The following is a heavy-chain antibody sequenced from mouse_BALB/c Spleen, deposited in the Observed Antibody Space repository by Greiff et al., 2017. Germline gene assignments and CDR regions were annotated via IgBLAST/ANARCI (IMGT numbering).Heavy chain of an antibody. J-gene: IGHJ2*01. CDR1: GFAFSSYD. Sequence: EVKLMESGGGLVKPGGSLKLSCAASGFAFSSYDMSWVRQTPEKRLEWVAYISSGGGSTYYPDTVKGRFTISRDNAKNTLYLQMSSLKSEDTAMYYCARRGDYGYYFDYWGQGTTLTVSS. CDR3: ARRGDYGYYFDY. V-gene: IGHV5-12-1*01. D-gene: IGHD1-2*01. CDR2: ISSGGGST.